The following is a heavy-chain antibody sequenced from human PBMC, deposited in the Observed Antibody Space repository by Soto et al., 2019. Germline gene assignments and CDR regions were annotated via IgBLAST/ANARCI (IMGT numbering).Heavy chain of an antibody. CDR1: GYTFTSYG. V-gene: IGHV1-18*01. Sequence: ASVKVSCKASGYTFTSYGISWVRQAPGQGLEWMGWISAYNGNTNYAQKLQGRVTMTTDTSTSTAYMELRSLRSDDTAVHYCARESSHDSSGYPTPGAFDIWGQGTMVTVSS. D-gene: IGHD3-22*01. CDR2: ISAYNGNT. J-gene: IGHJ3*02. CDR3: ARESSHDSSGYPTPGAFDI.